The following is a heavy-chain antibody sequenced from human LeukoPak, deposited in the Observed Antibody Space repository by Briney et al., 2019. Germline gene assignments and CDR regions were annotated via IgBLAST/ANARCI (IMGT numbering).Heavy chain of an antibody. Sequence: PGGSLRLSCAASGFTFSSYSMNWVRQAPGKGLEWVSYISSSGGTIYDADSVRGRFTISRDNAKNSLYLQMNSLRDEDTAVYYCAGERGYNYGYSDYWGQGTLVTVSS. CDR3: AGERGYNYGYSDY. J-gene: IGHJ4*02. V-gene: IGHV3-48*02. CDR2: ISSSGGTI. CDR1: GFTFSSYS. D-gene: IGHD5-18*01.